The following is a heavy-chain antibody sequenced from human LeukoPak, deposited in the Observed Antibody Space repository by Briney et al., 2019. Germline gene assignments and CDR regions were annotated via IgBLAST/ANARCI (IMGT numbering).Heavy chain of an antibody. Sequence: GGSLRLSCAASGFTFSSYGMHWVRQAPGKGLEWVAFIRYDGSNKYYADSVKGRFTISRDNSKNTLYLQMNSLRAEDTAVYYCAKSWIQLWSRGGREDYFDYWGQGTLVTVSS. D-gene: IGHD5-18*01. CDR1: GFTFSSYG. V-gene: IGHV3-30*02. CDR2: IRYDGSNK. CDR3: AKSWIQLWSRGGREDYFDY. J-gene: IGHJ4*02.